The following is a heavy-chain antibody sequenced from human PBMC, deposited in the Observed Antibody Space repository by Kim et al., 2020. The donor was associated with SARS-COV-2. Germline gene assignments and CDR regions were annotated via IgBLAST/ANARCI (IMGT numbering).Heavy chain of an antibody. CDR2: IYYSGST. Sequence: SETLSLTCTVSGGSISSYYWSWIRQPPGKGLECIGYIYYSGSTNYNPSLKSRVTISVDTSKNQFSLKLSSVTAADTAVYYCARDQGSSWYNDAFDIWGQGTMVTVSS. D-gene: IGHD6-13*01. J-gene: IGHJ3*02. CDR3: ARDQGSSWYNDAFDI. CDR1: GGSISSYY. V-gene: IGHV4-59*01.